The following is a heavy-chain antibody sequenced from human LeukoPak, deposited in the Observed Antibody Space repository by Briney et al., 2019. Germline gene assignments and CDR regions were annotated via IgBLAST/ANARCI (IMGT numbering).Heavy chain of an antibody. Sequence: SETLSLTCAVSGGSISSSNWWSWVRQPPGKGLEWIGEIYHSGSTNYNPSLKSRVTISVDKSKNQFSLKLSSVTAADTAVYYCARDDSSGYQYNWFDPWGQGTLVTVSS. CDR3: ARDDSSGYQYNWFDP. CDR1: GGSISSSNW. D-gene: IGHD3-22*01. V-gene: IGHV4-4*02. J-gene: IGHJ5*02. CDR2: IYHSGST.